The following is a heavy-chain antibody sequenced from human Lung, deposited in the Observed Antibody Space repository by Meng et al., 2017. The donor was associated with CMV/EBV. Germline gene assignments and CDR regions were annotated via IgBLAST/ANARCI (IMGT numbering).Heavy chain of an antibody. CDR1: GYTFGIFG. CDR3: ARAGAAVTTHFDF. J-gene: IGHJ4*02. CDR2: ISAENGNT. Sequence: QVQLVQSGAELQNPGASVKVSCKASGYTFGIFGITWVRQAPGQGLEWVGWISAENGNTNYAQKFQGRVTLTTDTFTKTAYMDLRGLRSDDSAVYYCARAGAAVTTHFDFWGRGTLVTVSS. V-gene: IGHV1-18*01. D-gene: IGHD4-17*01.